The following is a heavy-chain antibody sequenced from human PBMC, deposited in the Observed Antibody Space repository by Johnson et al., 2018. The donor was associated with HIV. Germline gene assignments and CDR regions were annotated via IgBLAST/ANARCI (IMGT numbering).Heavy chain of an antibody. Sequence: VQLVESGGGLVKPGGSLRLSCAASGFTFSTYWMSWVRQAPGKGLEWVANIKQDGSEEYYVDSVEGRLTVSRDNAKNSLFLQIDNLRAEDTAVYYCARDGVYSSPWDAFDIWGQGTMVIVSS. D-gene: IGHD6-13*01. CDR2: IKQDGSEE. J-gene: IGHJ3*02. CDR1: GFTFSTYW. CDR3: ARDGVYSSPWDAFDI. V-gene: IGHV3-7*03.